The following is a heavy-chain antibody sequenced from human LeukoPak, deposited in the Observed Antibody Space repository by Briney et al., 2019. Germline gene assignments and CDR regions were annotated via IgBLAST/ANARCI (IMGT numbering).Heavy chain of an antibody. D-gene: IGHD3-22*01. V-gene: IGHV3-7*01. CDR1: GFTFSRYW. J-gene: IGHJ5*02. CDR3: ARDLGQYYDTSDNWFDP. CDR2: IKQDGSEK. Sequence: GGSLRLSCAVSGFTFSRYWMSWVRQAPGKGLEWVAHIKQDGSEKYYVDSVRGRFTISGDNAKNSVFLQMNSLRAEDTAVYYCARDLGQYYDTSDNWFDPWGQGTLVTVSS.